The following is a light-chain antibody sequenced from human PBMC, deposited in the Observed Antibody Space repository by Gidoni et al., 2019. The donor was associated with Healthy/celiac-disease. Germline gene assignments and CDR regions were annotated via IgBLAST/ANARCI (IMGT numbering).Light chain of an antibody. Sequence: IQLTQYPSSLSASVGDRVTITGRASQSISSYLNWYQQKPGKAPKILIYAASSLQSGVPSRFSGSGSGTDFTLTISSLQPEDFATYYCQQSYSTPGTFGQGTKVEIK. J-gene: IGKJ1*01. CDR2: AAS. CDR1: QSISSY. V-gene: IGKV1-39*01. CDR3: QQSYSTPGT.